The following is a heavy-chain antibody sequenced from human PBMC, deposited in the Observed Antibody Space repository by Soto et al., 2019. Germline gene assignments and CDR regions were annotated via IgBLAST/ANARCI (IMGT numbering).Heavy chain of an antibody. J-gene: IGHJ3*02. V-gene: IGHV4-31*03. Sequence: QVQLQESGPGLVKPSQTLSLTCTVSGGSISSGGYYWSWIRQHPGKGLEWIGYIYYSGSTYYNPSLKSRVTISVDTSKNQFSLKLSSVTAADTAVYYCARDRVESNYYGSGSYYPDAFDIWGQGTMVTVSS. D-gene: IGHD3-10*01. CDR1: GGSISSGGYY. CDR3: ARDRVESNYYGSGSYYPDAFDI. CDR2: IYYSGST.